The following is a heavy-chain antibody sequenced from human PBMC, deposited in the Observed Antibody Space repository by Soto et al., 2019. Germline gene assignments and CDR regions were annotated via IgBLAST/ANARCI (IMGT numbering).Heavy chain of an antibody. Sequence: GGSLRLSCAASGFTFSSYGMHWVRQAPGKGLEWVAVIWYDGSNKYYADSVKGRFTISRDNSKNTLYLQMNSLRAEDTAVYYCARGWSDYYDSSGSPPYYWGQGTLVTVSS. D-gene: IGHD3-22*01. CDR3: ARGWSDYYDSSGSPPYY. V-gene: IGHV3-33*01. CDR1: GFTFSSYG. J-gene: IGHJ4*02. CDR2: IWYDGSNK.